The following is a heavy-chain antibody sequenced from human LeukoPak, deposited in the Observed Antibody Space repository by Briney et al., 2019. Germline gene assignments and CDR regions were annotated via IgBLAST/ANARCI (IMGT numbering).Heavy chain of an antibody. J-gene: IGHJ4*02. CDR2: ISGSGGST. CDR3: AASAVAGTRFDY. CDR1: GFTFSSYA. V-gene: IGHV3-23*01. D-gene: IGHD6-19*01. Sequence: GGSLRLSCAASGFTFSSYAMSWVRQAPGKGLEWVSAISGSGGSTYYADSVKGRFTISRDSSKNTLYLQMNSLRAEDTAVYYCAASAVAGTRFDYWGQGTLVTVSS.